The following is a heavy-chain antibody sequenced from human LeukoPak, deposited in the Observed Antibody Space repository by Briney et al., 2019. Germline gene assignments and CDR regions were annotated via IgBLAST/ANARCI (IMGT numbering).Heavy chain of an antibody. Sequence: SQTLSLTCTVSGGSISSGGYYWSWIRQHPGKGLEWIGYTYYSGSTYYNPSLKSRVTISVDTSKNQFSLKLSSVTAADTAVYYCARGGYSGYVDYWGQGTLVTVSS. CDR3: ARGGYSGYVDY. CDR1: GGSISSGGYY. D-gene: IGHD5-12*01. CDR2: TYYSGST. J-gene: IGHJ4*02. V-gene: IGHV4-31*03.